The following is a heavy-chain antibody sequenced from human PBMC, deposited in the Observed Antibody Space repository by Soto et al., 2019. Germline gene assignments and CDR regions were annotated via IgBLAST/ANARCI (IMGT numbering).Heavy chain of an antibody. D-gene: IGHD3-22*01. CDR1: GYTFTSYD. V-gene: IGHV1-8*01. J-gene: IGHJ6*02. Sequence: ASVKVSCKASGYTFTSYDINWVRQATGQGLEWMEWMNPNSGNTAYAQKFQGRVTLTRDTSTSTVYMELSSLRSEDTAVYYCAREVGVSDYYYGMDVWGQGTTVTVSS. CDR3: AREVGVSDYYYGMDV. CDR2: MNPNSGNT.